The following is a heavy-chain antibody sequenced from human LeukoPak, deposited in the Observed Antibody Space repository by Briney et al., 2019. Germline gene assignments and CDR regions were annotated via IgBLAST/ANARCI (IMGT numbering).Heavy chain of an antibody. CDR2: IYTSGST. CDR3: ARDRYSSSSSGYYYYYMDV. V-gene: IGHV4-4*07. CDR1: GGSISSYY. J-gene: IGHJ6*03. D-gene: IGHD6-13*01. Sequence: PSETLSLTCTVSGGSISSYYWSWIRQPAGKGLEWIGRIYTSGSTNYNPSLKSRVTISVDTSKNQFSLKLSSVTAADTAVYYCARDRYSSSSSGYYYYYMDVWGKGTTVTVSS.